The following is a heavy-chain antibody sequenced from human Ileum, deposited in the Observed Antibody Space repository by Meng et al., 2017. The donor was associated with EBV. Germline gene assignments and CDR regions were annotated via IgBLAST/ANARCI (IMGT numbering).Heavy chain of an antibody. D-gene: IGHD3-22*01. CDR1: GGSISRSDW. Sequence: QVQLQGSGPGLVKPSEPLSLTCAVSGGSISRSDWWSWVRQPPGKGLEWIGETSHSGSTNYSPSLKSRVTISLDKSKNQLSLKLNSVTAADTAVYYCASSDYYRSDYWGQGTLVTVSS. J-gene: IGHJ4*02. V-gene: IGHV4-4*02. CDR2: TSHSGST. CDR3: ASSDYYRSDY.